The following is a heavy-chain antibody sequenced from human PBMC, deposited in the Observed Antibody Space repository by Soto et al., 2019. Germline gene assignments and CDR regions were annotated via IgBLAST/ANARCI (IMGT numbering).Heavy chain of an antibody. Sequence: VASVKVSCKASGYTFTGYYMHWVRQAPGQGLEWMGWINPNSGGTNYAQKFQGRVTMTRDTSISTAYMELSRLRSDDTAVYYCARVRTPSVEWLVDYYFDYWGQGTLVTVSS. CDR3: ARVRTPSVEWLVDYYFDY. CDR1: GYTFTGYY. CDR2: INPNSGGT. V-gene: IGHV1-2*02. J-gene: IGHJ4*02. D-gene: IGHD6-19*01.